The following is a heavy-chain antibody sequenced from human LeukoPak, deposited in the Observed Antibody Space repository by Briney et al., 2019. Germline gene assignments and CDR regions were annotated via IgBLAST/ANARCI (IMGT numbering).Heavy chain of an antibody. J-gene: IGHJ6*02. V-gene: IGHV3-49*04. Sequence: GGSLRLSCTASGFTFGDYAMSWDRQAPGKGLEWVGFIRSKAYGGTTEYAASVKGRFTISRDDSKSIAYLQMNSLKTEDTAVYYCTRPLGYCSSTSCPSTYYYYGMDVWGQGTTVTVSS. CDR3: TRPLGYCSSTSCPSTYYYYGMDV. CDR1: GFTFGDYA. CDR2: IRSKAYGGTT. D-gene: IGHD2-2*01.